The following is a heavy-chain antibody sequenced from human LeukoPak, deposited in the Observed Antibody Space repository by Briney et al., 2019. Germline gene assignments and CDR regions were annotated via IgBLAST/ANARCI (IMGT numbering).Heavy chain of an antibody. CDR2: INPNSGGT. D-gene: IGHD3-22*01. J-gene: IGHJ4*02. CDR3: ARDYLAGEYYYDSSGYYYV. CDR1: GYTFTGYY. Sequence: RASVKVSCKASGYTFTGYYMHWVRQAPGQGLEWMGWINPNSGGTNYAQKFQGRVTMTRDTSISTAYMELSRLRSDDTAVYYCARDYLAGEYYYDSSGYYYVWGQGTLVTVSS. V-gene: IGHV1-2*02.